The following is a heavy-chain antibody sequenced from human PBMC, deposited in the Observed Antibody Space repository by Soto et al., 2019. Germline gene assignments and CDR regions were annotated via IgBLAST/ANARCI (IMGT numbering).Heavy chain of an antibody. CDR2: ISGSGGST. Sequence: GGSLRLSCAASGFTFSSYAMSWVRQAPGKGLEWVSAISGSGGSTYYADSVKGRFTISRDNSKNTLYPQMNSLRAEDTAVYYCAKTPWGVGAIYYFDYWGQGTLVTVSS. CDR3: AKTPWGVGAIYYFDY. J-gene: IGHJ4*02. D-gene: IGHD1-26*01. CDR1: GFTFSSYA. V-gene: IGHV3-23*01.